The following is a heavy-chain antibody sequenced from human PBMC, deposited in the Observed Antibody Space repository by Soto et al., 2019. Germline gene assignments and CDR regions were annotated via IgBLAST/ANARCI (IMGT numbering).Heavy chain of an antibody. CDR1: GFTFSSYA. J-gene: IGHJ6*02. V-gene: IGHV3-30-3*01. D-gene: IGHD6-19*01. Sequence: GGSLRLSCAASGFTFSSYAMHWVRQAPGKGLEWVAVISYDGSNKYYADSVKGRFTISRDNSTNTLYLQMKSLRAEDTAVYYCARLTIAVAGPVSYGMDVWGQGTTVTVSS. CDR3: ARLTIAVAGPVSYGMDV. CDR2: ISYDGSNK.